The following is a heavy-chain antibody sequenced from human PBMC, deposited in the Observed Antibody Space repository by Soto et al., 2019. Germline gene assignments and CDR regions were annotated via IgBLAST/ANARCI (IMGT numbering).Heavy chain of an antibody. CDR3: ARAIGSGTRHYGMDV. D-gene: IGHD3-10*01. CDR2: IIPILGIA. Sequence: QVQLVQSGAEVKKPGSSVKVSCKASGGTFSSYTISWVRQAPGQGLEWMGRIIPILGIANYAQKFQGRVTITADKSTSTAYMELSSLRYEDTAVYYCARAIGSGTRHYGMDVWGQGTTVTVSS. V-gene: IGHV1-69*02. J-gene: IGHJ6*02. CDR1: GGTFSSYT.